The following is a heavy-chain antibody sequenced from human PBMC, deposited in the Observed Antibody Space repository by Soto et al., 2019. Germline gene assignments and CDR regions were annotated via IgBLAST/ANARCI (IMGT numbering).Heavy chain of an antibody. J-gene: IGHJ4*02. D-gene: IGHD4-17*01. V-gene: IGHV3-30*18. CDR3: ANDYGDYAPFDY. Sequence: WGSLRLSCAASGFTFSSYGMHWVRQAPGKGLEWVAVISYDGSNKYYADSVKGRFTISRDNSKNTLYLQMNSLRAEDTAVYYCANDYGDYAPFDYWGQGTLVTVSS. CDR2: ISYDGSNK. CDR1: GFTFSSYG.